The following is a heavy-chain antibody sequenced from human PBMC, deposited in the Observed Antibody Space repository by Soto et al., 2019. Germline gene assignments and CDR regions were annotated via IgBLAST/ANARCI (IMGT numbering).Heavy chain of an antibody. Sequence: SETLSLTCAVSGGSISSGDYYWSWIRQPPGKGLEWIGYIYYSGSTYYNPSLKSRVTISVDTSKNQFSLKLSSVTAADTAVYYCARAISDYGSGKGGPIFDYWGQGTLVTVSS. J-gene: IGHJ4*02. CDR2: IYYSGST. CDR1: GGSISSGDYY. V-gene: IGHV4-30-4*01. D-gene: IGHD3-10*01. CDR3: ARAISDYGSGKGGPIFDY.